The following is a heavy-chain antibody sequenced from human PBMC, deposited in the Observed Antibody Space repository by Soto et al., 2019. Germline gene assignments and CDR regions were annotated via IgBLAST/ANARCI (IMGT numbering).Heavy chain of an antibody. Sequence: QVQLVESGGGVVQPGRSLRLSCAASGFTFSSYGMHWVRQAPGKGLEWVAVIWYDGSNKYYADCVKGRFTISRDNSKNTLYLQMNSLRAEDTAVYYCAGIAAAGYYYYGMDVWGQGTTVTVSS. J-gene: IGHJ6*02. V-gene: IGHV3-33*01. CDR2: IWYDGSNK. CDR1: GFTFSSYG. D-gene: IGHD6-13*01. CDR3: AGIAAAGYYYYGMDV.